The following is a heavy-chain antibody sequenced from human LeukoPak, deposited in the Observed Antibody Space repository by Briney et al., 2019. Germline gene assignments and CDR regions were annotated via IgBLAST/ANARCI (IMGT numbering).Heavy chain of an antibody. CDR1: GFTFSSYA. Sequence: GGSLRLSCAASGFTFSSYAMSWVRQAPGKGLEWVSGISGVGRSTYYADSVKGRFTISRDNSKNTLYLQMNSLRAEDTAVYYCAKNDPYYYDMDVWGQGTTVTVSS. CDR3: AKNDPYYYDMDV. V-gene: IGHV3-23*01. CDR2: ISGVGRST. J-gene: IGHJ6*02.